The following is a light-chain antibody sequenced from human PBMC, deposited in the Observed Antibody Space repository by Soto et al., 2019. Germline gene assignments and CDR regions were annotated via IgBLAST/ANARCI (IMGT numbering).Light chain of an antibody. Sequence: EIVLTQSPATLSLSPGDRATLSCWASQTVSSYLAWYQHKPGQAPRLLIYDASNRTTGIPARFSGSGSGTNFTLTISSLEPEDFAVYYCPQRSNWPWTFGEGTKVEIK. V-gene: IGKV3-11*01. J-gene: IGKJ1*01. CDR1: QTVSSY. CDR2: DAS. CDR3: PQRSNWPWT.